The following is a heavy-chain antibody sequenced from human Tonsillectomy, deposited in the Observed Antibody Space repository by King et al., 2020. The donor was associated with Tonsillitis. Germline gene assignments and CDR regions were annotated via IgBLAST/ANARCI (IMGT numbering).Heavy chain of an antibody. CDR3: VGIAWFDP. Sequence: MHWVRQAPGKGLEWVAVISYDGSNKYYADSVKGRVTISRDNSKNTLYLQMNRLRSEDTAVYSVVGIAWFDPWGQVTLVTVSS. D-gene: IGHD2-2*03. V-gene: IGHV3-30*04. J-gene: IGHJ5*02. CDR2: ISYDGSNK.